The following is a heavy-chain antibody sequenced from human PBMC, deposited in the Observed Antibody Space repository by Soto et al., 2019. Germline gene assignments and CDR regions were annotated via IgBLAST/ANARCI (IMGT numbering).Heavy chain of an antibody. J-gene: IGHJ2*01. CDR1: GGTFSSYA. V-gene: IGHV1-69*01. Sequence: QVQLVQSGAEVKKPGSSVKVSCKASGGTFSSYAISWVRQAPGQGLGWMGGIIPIFGTANYAQKFQGRVTITADESTGTAYMELSSLRSEDTAVYYCARDGYYDSSGYYYGARYFDLWGRGTLVTVSS. CDR2: IIPIFGTA. CDR3: ARDGYYDSSGYYYGARYFDL. D-gene: IGHD3-22*01.